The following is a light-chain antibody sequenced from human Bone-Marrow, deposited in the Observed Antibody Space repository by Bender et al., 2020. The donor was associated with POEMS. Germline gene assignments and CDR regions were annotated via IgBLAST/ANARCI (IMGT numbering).Light chain of an antibody. Sequence: QSALTQPPSASGSPGQSITISCTGTSSDVGSYDLVSWYQQRPGKAPKLMIYEGSKRPSGVSNRFSGSKSGNTASLTISGLQAEDEADYYCCSYAGSSSYVFGTGTKVTVL. CDR2: EGS. V-gene: IGLV2-23*01. CDR1: SSDVGSYDL. J-gene: IGLJ1*01. CDR3: CSYAGSSSYV.